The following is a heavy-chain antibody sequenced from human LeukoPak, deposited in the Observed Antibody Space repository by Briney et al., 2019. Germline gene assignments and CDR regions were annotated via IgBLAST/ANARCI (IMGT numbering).Heavy chain of an antibody. D-gene: IGHD5-18*01. CDR3: AKDLDGDTAMTTDY. Sequence: GGSLRLSCAASGFTFSSVAMSWVRQAPGRGREGVSAISGSGGSTYYADSVKGRFTISRDNSKNTLYLQMNILRAEDTAVYFCAKDLDGDTAMTTDYWGQGTLVTVSS. CDR2: ISGSGGST. J-gene: IGHJ4*02. V-gene: IGHV3-23*01. CDR1: GFTFSSVA.